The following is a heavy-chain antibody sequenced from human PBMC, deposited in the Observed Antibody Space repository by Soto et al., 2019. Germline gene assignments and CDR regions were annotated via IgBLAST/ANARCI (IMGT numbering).Heavy chain of an antibody. CDR3: SKSVSPSSIDFLYYF. D-gene: IGHD3-3*02. Sequence: GGTLRLSCAASRFTYVSNWMHWVRQSPDKGIEKVAVISKDGYDKYHSDSTRGRFTISRDNSKDTLYLQMNSLNAEYTAMYYCSKSVSPSSIDFLYYFCGPGTLVTVSS. CDR1: RFTYVSNW. J-gene: IGHJ4*01. V-gene: IGHV3-30*18. CDR2: ISKDGYDK.